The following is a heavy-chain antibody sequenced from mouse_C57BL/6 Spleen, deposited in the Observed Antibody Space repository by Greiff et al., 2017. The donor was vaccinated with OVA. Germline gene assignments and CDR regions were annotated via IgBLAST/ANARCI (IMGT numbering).Heavy chain of an antibody. D-gene: IGHD1-1*01. V-gene: IGHV1-62-2*01. CDR2: FYPGSGRI. CDR3: ARHEVPHYYGSSYDAMDY. CDR1: GYTFTEYT. J-gene: IGHJ4*01. Sequence: QVHVKQSGAELVKPGASVKLSCKASGYTFTEYTIHWVKQRSGQGLEWIGWFYPGSGRIKYNEKFKDKATLTADKSSSTVYMELSSLTSEDSAVYFCARHEVPHYYGSSYDAMDYWGQGTSVTVSS.